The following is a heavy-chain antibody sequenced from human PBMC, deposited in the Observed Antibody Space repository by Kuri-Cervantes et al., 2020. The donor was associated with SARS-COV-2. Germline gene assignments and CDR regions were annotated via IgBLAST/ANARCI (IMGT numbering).Heavy chain of an antibody. CDR3: ARREDERNSGSYHFDY. D-gene: IGHD1-26*01. CDR1: GGSISSGSYY. Sequence: SETLSLTCTVSGGSISSGSYYWSWIRQPAGKGLEWIGRIYTSGSTNYNPSLKSRVTISVDTSKNQFSLKLSSVTAADTAVYYCARREDERNSGSYHFDYWGQGTLVTVSS. CDR2: IYTSGST. J-gene: IGHJ4*02. V-gene: IGHV4-61*02.